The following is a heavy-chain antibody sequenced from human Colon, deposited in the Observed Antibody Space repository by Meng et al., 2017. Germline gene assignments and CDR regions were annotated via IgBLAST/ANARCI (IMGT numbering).Heavy chain of an antibody. D-gene: IGHD1-26*01. CDR3: ARNGKWGFDY. Sequence: QVQLSESGLGRVRPSGTLTLTFAVSSGSISSRYWWSWVRLSPGKGLEWIWEFSHSGTTNYSPSLKRRSTISVDKSKSQFSLKLSSVTAADTAVYYCARNGKWGFDYWGQGTLVTVSS. V-gene: IGHV4-4*02. CDR1: SGSISSRYW. J-gene: IGHJ4*02. CDR2: FSHSGTT.